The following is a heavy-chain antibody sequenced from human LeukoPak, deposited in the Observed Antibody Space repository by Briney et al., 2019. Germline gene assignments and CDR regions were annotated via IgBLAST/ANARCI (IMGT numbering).Heavy chain of an antibody. CDR2: IYYSGST. Sequence: SETLSLTCTVSGGSISSYYWSWIRQPPEKGLEWIGYIYYSGSTNYNPSLKSRVTISIDTSKNQFSLKLSSVTAADTAVYYCARGADYYDSSAYKWFDPWGQGTLVTVSS. D-gene: IGHD3-22*01. J-gene: IGHJ5*02. CDR1: GGSISSYY. CDR3: ARGADYYDSSAYKWFDP. V-gene: IGHV4-59*01.